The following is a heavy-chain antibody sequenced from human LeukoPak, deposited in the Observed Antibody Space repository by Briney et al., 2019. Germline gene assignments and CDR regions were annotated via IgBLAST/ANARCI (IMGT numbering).Heavy chain of an antibody. CDR2: IYYSGST. CDR1: GGSISSGVYY. V-gene: IGHV4-31*03. Sequence: SETLSLTCTVSGGSISSGVYYWSWIRQHPGKGLEWIGYIYYSGSTYYNPSLKSRVTISVDTSKNQFSLKLSSVTAADTAVYYCARDVYDSSGPRWGFDPWGQGTLVTVSS. D-gene: IGHD3-22*01. J-gene: IGHJ5*02. CDR3: ARDVYDSSGPRWGFDP.